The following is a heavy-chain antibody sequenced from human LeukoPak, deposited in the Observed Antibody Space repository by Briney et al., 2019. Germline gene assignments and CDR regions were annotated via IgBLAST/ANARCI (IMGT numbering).Heavy chain of an antibody. CDR2: VYHSGNT. Sequence: SETLSLTCAVSGASVSTTYWWNWVRQPPGKGLEWIGEVYHSGNTIYNPSLKSRVTISLGKSKNQFSLNLSSVTAADTAVYYCAREGYCSSSTCRNYFDYWGQGNLVTVSS. J-gene: IGHJ4*02. CDR1: GASVSTTYW. V-gene: IGHV4-4*02. CDR3: AREGYCSSSTCRNYFDY. D-gene: IGHD2-2*01.